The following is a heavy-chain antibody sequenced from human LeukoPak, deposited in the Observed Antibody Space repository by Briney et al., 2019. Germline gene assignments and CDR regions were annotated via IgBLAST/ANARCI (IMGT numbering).Heavy chain of an antibody. CDR2: IYYSGST. J-gene: IGHJ5*02. D-gene: IGHD2-15*01. CDR3: ARHTGSFRWFDP. V-gene: IGHV4-39*01. CDR1: GGTISSSSYY. Sequence: PSETLSLTCTVSGGTISSSSYYWGWIRQPPGKGLEWIGSIYYSGSTYYNPSLKSRVTISVDTSKNQFSLKLSSVTAADTAVYYCARHTGSFRWFDPWGQRTLVTVSS.